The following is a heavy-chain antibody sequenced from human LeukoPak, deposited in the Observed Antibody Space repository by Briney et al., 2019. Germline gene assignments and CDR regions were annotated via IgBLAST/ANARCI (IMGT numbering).Heavy chain of an antibody. CDR2: INPNSGGT. CDR1: GYTFTGYY. J-gene: IGHJ5*02. V-gene: IGHV1-2*02. D-gene: IGHD2-2*01. CDR3: ATLYCSSTSCLDP. Sequence: GASVKVSCKASGYTFTGYYMHWVRQAPGQGLEWMGWINPNSGGTNYAQKFQGRVTTTRDTSISTAYMELSRLRSDDTAVYYCATLYCSSTSCLDPWGQGTLVTVSS.